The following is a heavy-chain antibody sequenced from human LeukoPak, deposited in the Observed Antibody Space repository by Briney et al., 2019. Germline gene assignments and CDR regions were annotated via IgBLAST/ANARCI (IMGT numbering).Heavy chain of an antibody. D-gene: IGHD6-19*01. Sequence: SETLSPTCTVSGGSISSSSYYWGWIRQPPGKGLEWIGSIYYSGSTYYNPSLKSRVTISIDTSKNQFSLRLSSVTAADTAVYYCAREGYTSGWYKTDYWGQGTLVTVSS. CDR2: IYYSGST. J-gene: IGHJ4*02. CDR3: AREGYTSGWYKTDY. V-gene: IGHV4-39*07. CDR1: GGSISSSSYY.